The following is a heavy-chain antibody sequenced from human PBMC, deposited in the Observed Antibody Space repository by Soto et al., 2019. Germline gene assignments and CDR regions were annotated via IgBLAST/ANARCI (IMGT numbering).Heavy chain of an antibody. CDR1: GFTFSNAW. Sequence: EVQLVESGGGLVKPGGSVRLSCAASGFTFSNAWMNWVRQAPGKGLEWVGRIKSKTDGGTTDYAAPVKGRFTISRDDSKNTLYLQMNSLKTEDTAVYYCTTLGGVVATINHYYYYGMDVWGQGTTVTVSS. CDR2: IKSKTDGGTT. J-gene: IGHJ6*02. V-gene: IGHV3-15*07. D-gene: IGHD5-12*01. CDR3: TTLGGVVATINHYYYYGMDV.